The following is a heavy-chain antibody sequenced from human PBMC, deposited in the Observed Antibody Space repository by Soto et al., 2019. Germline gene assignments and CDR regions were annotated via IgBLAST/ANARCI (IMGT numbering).Heavy chain of an antibody. CDR3: ARSETGYSRFDY. J-gene: IGHJ4*02. D-gene: IGHD3-9*01. V-gene: IGHV1-3*01. CDR1: GYTFTGNA. Sequence: QVQLVQSGAEVKNPGASVKVSCRASGYTFTGNAIHWIRQAPGQSLEWIGKIDPGNGNTKYSQNFQGRVTITRDTSASAAYMALTTLGSEDTSIYYCARSETGYSRFDYWGQGTLVTVSS. CDR2: IDPGNGNT.